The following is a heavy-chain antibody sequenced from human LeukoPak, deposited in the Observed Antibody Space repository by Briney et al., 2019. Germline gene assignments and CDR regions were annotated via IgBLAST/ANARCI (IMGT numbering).Heavy chain of an antibody. CDR2: ISASNGNT. CDR1: GYTFTRYG. J-gene: IGHJ6*02. CDR3: ARDPGLPHYDFWSGYYSYGMDV. D-gene: IGHD3-3*01. V-gene: IGHV1-18*01. Sequence: GASVKVSCKASGYTFTRYGISWVRQAPGQGLEWMGWISASNGNTNYAQKLQGRVTMTTDTSTSTAYMELRSLRSDDTAVYYCARDPGLPHYDFWSGYYSYGMDVWGQGTTVTVSS.